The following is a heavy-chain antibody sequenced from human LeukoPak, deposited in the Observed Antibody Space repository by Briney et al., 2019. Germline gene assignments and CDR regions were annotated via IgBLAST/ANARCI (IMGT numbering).Heavy chain of an antibody. Sequence: GGSLRLSCAASGFTFSRYNMNWVRQAPGKGLEWVSSISTSSIYIYYADSLKGRFTITRDNAKNSLNLQMNSLRAEDTAVYYCARGADGVSSNSRGWFDPWGQGTLVTVSS. V-gene: IGHV3-21*01. CDR1: GFTFSRYN. CDR2: ISTSSIYI. D-gene: IGHD2-15*01. CDR3: ARGADGVSSNSRGWFDP. J-gene: IGHJ5*02.